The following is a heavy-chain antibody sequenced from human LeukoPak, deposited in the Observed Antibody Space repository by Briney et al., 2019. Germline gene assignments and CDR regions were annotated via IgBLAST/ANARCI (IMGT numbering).Heavy chain of an antibody. V-gene: IGHV4-59*01. D-gene: IGHD3-10*01. Sequence: SETLSLTCTVSGGSISSYYWSWIRQPPGKGLEWIGYIYYSGSTNYNPSLKSRVTISVDTSKNQFSLKLSSVTAADTAVYYCARITGFGEFLYYYYGMDAWGKGTTVTVSS. CDR2: IYYSGST. CDR3: ARITGFGEFLYYYYGMDA. CDR1: GGSISSYY. J-gene: IGHJ6*04.